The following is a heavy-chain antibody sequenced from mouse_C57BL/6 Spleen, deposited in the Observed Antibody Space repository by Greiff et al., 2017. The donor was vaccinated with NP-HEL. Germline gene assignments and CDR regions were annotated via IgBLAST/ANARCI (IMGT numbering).Heavy chain of an antibody. V-gene: IGHV5-4*01. CDR2: ISDGGSYT. CDR1: GFTFSSYA. D-gene: IGHD2-4*01. CDR3: AREGGLRGSWFAY. J-gene: IGHJ3*01. Sequence: EVKLMESGGGLVKPGGSLKLSCAASGFTFSSYAMSRVRQTPEKRLEWVATISDGGSYTYYPDNVKGRFTISRDNAKNNLYLQMSHLKSEDTAMYYCAREGGLRGSWFAYWGQGTLVTVSA.